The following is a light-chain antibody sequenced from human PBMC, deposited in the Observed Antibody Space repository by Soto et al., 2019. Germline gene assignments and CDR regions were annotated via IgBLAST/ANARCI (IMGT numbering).Light chain of an antibody. CDR1: SPNIGTNY. Sequence: QSVLTQPPSASGSTGQRVTISCSGSSPNIGTNYVNWYQQLPGTAPKLLIHTNSLRPSGVPDRFSGSKSGTSASLAISGLRSEDERDYCCATWDASLGGGVFGGGTKLTVL. CDR2: TNS. V-gene: IGLV1-47*02. CDR3: ATWDASLGGGV. J-gene: IGLJ3*02.